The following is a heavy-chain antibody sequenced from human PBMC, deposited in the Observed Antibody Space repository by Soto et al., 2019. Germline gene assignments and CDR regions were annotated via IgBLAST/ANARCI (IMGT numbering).Heavy chain of an antibody. D-gene: IGHD3-9*01. CDR3: ASRYYDILTGYGYYYMDV. J-gene: IGHJ6*03. Sequence: SETLSLTCSVSGGSINSYCWSWIRQPPGKGLEWIAYIFDSGNANYNPSLKSRVTISVDTSKNQFSLKLTSVTAADTAVYYCASRYYDILTGYGYYYMDVWGKGTTVTVSS. CDR1: GGSINSYC. V-gene: IGHV4-59*08. CDR2: IFDSGNA.